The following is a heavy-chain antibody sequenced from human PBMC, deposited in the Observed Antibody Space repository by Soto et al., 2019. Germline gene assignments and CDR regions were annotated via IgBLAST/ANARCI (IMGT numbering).Heavy chain of an antibody. CDR2: INPSGGYT. CDR3: AREGYNDEVSGGYDH. CDR1: GYTFTSYY. D-gene: IGHD2-15*01. Sequence: ASVKVSCKASGYTFTSYYMNWVRQAPGQGLEWLGIINPSGGYTTYAQRFLGRVTMTSDTSTSTVHMELGSLTSEDAAVYYCAREGYNDEVSGGYDHWGQGTLVTVSS. V-gene: IGHV1-46*01. J-gene: IGHJ4*02.